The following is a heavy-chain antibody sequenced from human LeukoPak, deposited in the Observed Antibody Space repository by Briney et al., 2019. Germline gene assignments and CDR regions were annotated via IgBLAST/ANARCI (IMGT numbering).Heavy chain of an antibody. Sequence: PGGSPRLSCAASGFTFSDYYTSWIRQAPGKGLEWVSYISSSGSTIYYADSVKGRFTISRDNAKNSLYLQMNSLRAEDTAVYYCARYGSGSYYAYYFDYWGQGTLVTVSS. D-gene: IGHD3-10*01. J-gene: IGHJ4*02. V-gene: IGHV3-11*01. CDR3: ARYGSGSYYAYYFDY. CDR2: ISSSGSTI. CDR1: GFTFSDYY.